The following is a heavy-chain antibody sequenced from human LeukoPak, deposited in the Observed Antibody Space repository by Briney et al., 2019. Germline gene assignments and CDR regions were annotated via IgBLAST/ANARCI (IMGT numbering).Heavy chain of an antibody. D-gene: IGHD1-1*01. V-gene: IGHV4-59*01. Sequence: ADTLSLMCSVWGHSNNRCYWIGIPHPPAKRLEGVGFVSYSGDTNYNPSFKSRVTISVDTSKNSFSLNLRSVTAADTALYYCVRDRTTSTRGSFPLWGQGTLVSVSS. CDR1: GHSNNRCY. CDR2: VSYSGDT. J-gene: IGHJ3*01. CDR3: VRDRTTSTRGSFPL.